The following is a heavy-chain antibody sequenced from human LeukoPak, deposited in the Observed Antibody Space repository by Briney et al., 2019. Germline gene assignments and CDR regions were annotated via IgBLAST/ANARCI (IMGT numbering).Heavy chain of an antibody. Sequence: SETLSLTCTVSGGSFSGNNYHWVWIRQPPGKGLEWIGTFSYSGSTYYNPSLKSRVTISVDTSKNLFSLKLSSVTAADTAAYYCAGDEYSFAHFYYWGQGTLVPVSS. CDR2: FSYSGST. CDR3: AGDEYSFAHFYY. D-gene: IGHD2/OR15-2a*01. J-gene: IGHJ4*02. CDR1: GGSFSGNNYH. V-gene: IGHV4-39*02.